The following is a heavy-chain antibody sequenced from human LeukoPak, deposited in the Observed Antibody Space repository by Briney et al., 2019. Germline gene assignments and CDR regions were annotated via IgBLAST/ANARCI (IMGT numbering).Heavy chain of an antibody. CDR1: GYTFTSYD. Sequence: ASVKVSCKAFGYTFTSYDINWVRQATGQGLEWMGWINPSSGNTGFAQKFQGRVTMTRSTSISTAYMELSSLTSEDTAVYYCARGPPEHPQGYWGQGTLVTVSS. D-gene: IGHD1-14*01. V-gene: IGHV1-8*01. J-gene: IGHJ4*02. CDR2: INPSSGNT. CDR3: ARGPPEHPQGY.